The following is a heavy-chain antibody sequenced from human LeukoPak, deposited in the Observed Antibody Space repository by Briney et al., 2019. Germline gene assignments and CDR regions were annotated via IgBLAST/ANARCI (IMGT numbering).Heavy chain of an antibody. J-gene: IGHJ4*02. D-gene: IGHD3-22*01. CDR2: ISDSGGRT. CDR3: AKRGVVIRVILVGFHKEAYYFDS. V-gene: IGHV3-23*01. CDR1: GITLSNYG. Sequence: QPGGSLRLSCAVSGITLSNYGMSWVRQAPGKGLEWVAGISDSGGRTNYADSVKGRFTISRDNPKNTLYLQMNSLRVEDTAVYFCAKRGVVIRVILVGFHKEAYYFDSWGQGALVTVSS.